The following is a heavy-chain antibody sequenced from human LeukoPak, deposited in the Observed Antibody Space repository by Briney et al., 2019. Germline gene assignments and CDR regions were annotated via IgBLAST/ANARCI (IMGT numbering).Heavy chain of an antibody. CDR3: ARRRRGYSYAFDI. J-gene: IGHJ3*02. CDR2: IYYSGST. CDR1: GGSISSYY. D-gene: IGHD5-18*01. V-gene: IGHV4-59*08. Sequence: SETLSLTCTVSGGSISSYYWSRIRQPPGKGLEWIGYIYYSGSTNYNPSLKSRVTISVDTSKNQFSLKLSSVTAADTAVYYCARRRRGYSYAFDIWGQGTMVTVSS.